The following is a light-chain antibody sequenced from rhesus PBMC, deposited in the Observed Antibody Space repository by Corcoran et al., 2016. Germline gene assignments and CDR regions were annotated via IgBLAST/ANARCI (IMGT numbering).Light chain of an antibody. V-gene: IGKV1-38*01. J-gene: IGKJ4*01. CDR3: RQRNSYPLT. CDR2: DAS. CDR1: QGISSY. Sequence: DIQLTQSPSSLSASVGDRVTITCRASQGISSYLAWYQQKAVKAPKLLIYDASNLQSGVPSRFSGSGSWTDCTLTISSLQPEDFALYYCRQRNSYPLTFGGGTKVEIK.